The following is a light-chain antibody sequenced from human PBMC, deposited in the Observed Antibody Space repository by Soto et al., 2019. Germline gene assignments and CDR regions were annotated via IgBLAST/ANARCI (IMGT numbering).Light chain of an antibody. CDR1: QSISND. CDR3: QQSYSTPPYT. V-gene: IGKV1-39*01. Sequence: DIQMTQSPSSLSASVGDRVTITCRASQSISNDLYWYQQKPGTAPKLLIYAASSLQGGVPSRFSGSGSGTDFTLTISSLQPEDFATYYCQQSYSTPPYTFGQGTRLEIK. J-gene: IGKJ2*01. CDR2: AAS.